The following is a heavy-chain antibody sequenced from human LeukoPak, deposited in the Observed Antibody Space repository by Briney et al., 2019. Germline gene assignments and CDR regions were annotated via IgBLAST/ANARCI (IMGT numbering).Heavy chain of an antibody. J-gene: IGHJ4*02. CDR1: GGSISSYY. D-gene: IGHD6-6*01. CDR3: ARIYSSSFPVDY. V-gene: IGHV4-4*07. CDR2: IYTSGST. Sequence: SETLSLTCTVSGGSISSYYWSWIRQPAGKGLEWIGRIYTSGSTNYNPSLKSRVTISVDTSKNQFSLKLSSVTAADTAVYYCARIYSSSFPVDYWGQGTLVTVSS.